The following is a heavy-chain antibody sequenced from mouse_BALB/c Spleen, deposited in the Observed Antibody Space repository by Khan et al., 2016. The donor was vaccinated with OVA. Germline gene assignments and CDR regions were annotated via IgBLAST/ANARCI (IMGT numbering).Heavy chain of an antibody. CDR2: VNPNNGYT. V-gene: IGHV1-18*01. J-gene: IGHJ4*01. Sequence: VPLQQSGPDLVKPGTSVKISCKASGYSFTGYYMDWVKQSHGNSLEWIGRVNPNNGYTNYNQKFKDKAILTIDRSSTTAYMELRSLTLEDSAVYYCARDVLDYWGQGTSVIVSS. CDR3: ARDVLDY. CDR1: GYSFTGYY.